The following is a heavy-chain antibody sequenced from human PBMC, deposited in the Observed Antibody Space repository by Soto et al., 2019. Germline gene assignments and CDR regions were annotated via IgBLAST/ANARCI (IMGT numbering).Heavy chain of an antibody. J-gene: IGHJ5*02. Sequence: SVKVSCKASGGTFSSYAISWVRQAPGQGLERMGGIIPIFGTANYAQKFQGRVTITADESTSTAYMELSSLRSEDTAVYYCARADSSGYYFLGFDPWGQGTLVTVSS. CDR1: GGTFSSYA. CDR3: ARADSSGYYFLGFDP. V-gene: IGHV1-69*13. CDR2: IIPIFGTA. D-gene: IGHD3-22*01.